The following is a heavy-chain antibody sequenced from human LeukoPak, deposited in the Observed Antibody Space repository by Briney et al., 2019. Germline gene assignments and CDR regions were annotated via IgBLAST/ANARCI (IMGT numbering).Heavy chain of an antibody. J-gene: IGHJ4*02. D-gene: IGHD3-22*01. CDR2: INHSGST. Sequence: PSETLSLTCAVYGGSFSGYYWSWIRQPPGKGLEWIGEINHSGSTNYNPSLKSRVTISVDTSKNQFSLKLSSVTAADTAVYYCARGRRGKYYYDSSGHCHFDYWGQGTLVTVSS. V-gene: IGHV4-34*01. CDR3: ARGRRGKYYYDSSGHCHFDY. CDR1: GGSFSGYY.